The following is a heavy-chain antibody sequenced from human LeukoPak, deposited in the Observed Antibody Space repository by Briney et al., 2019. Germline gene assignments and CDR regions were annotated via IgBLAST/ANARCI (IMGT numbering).Heavy chain of an antibody. CDR1: GGSFSGYY. D-gene: IGHD4-17*01. Sequence: SETLSLTCAVYGGSFSGYYWSWIRQPPGKGLEWIGYIYYSGSTKYNPSLKSRVTISLDTSKNQFSLKLSSVTAADTAVYYCAREIPVTTGTIRFDPWGQGTLVTVSS. CDR2: IYYSGST. V-gene: IGHV4-59*01. CDR3: AREIPVTTGTIRFDP. J-gene: IGHJ5*02.